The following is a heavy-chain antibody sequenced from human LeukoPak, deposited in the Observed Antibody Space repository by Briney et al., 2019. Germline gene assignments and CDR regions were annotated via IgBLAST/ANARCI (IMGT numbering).Heavy chain of an antibody. CDR3: APHDLGAVAGSYFDY. D-gene: IGHD6-19*01. CDR2: IRYDGSNK. CDR1: GLSVSSYT. J-gene: IGHJ4*02. V-gene: IGHV3-30*02. Sequence: SGGSLRLSRATSGLSVSSYTMNWVRQAPGKGLEWVAFIRYDGSNKYYVDSVKGRFTISRDNSKNTLYLQMNSLRAEDTAVYYCAPHDLGAVAGSYFDYWGQGTLVTVSS.